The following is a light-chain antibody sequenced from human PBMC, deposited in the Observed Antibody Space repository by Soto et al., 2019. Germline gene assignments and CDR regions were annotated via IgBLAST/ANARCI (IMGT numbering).Light chain of an antibody. CDR1: QSLLHSNGYNY. CDR3: MQALQTPIS. V-gene: IGKV2-28*01. J-gene: IGKJ5*01. Sequence: DIVMTQSPLSLPVTPGEPASISCRSSQSLLHSNGYNYLDWYLQKPGQSPHLLIYLGSNRASGVPDRFSGSGSGTDFTVNISRVEAEDVGVYYCMQALQTPISFGQGTRLEIK. CDR2: LGS.